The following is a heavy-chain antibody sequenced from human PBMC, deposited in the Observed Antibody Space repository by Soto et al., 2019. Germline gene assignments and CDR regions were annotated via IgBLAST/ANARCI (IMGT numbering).Heavy chain of an antibody. J-gene: IGHJ6*03. V-gene: IGHV4-59*01. CDR2: IYYSGST. CDR3: ARVLSSSWYEGYYMDV. Sequence: QVQLQESGPGLVKPSESLSLTCTVSGGSISSYYWSWIRQPPGKGLEWIGYIYYSGSTNYNPSLKSRVTISVDTSKNQFSLKLSSVTAADTAVYYCARVLSSSWYEGYYMDVWGKGTTVTVSS. CDR1: GGSISSYY. D-gene: IGHD6-13*01.